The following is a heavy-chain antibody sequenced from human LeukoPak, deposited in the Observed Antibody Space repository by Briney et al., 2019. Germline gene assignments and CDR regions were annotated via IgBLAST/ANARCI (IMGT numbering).Heavy chain of an antibody. V-gene: IGHV3-21*01. CDR2: ISSGSSYI. CDR1: GFTFSSYT. J-gene: IGHJ3*02. Sequence: PGGSLRLSCAASGFTFSSYTLNWVRQAPGKGLEWLSSISSGSSYIYYADSVKGRFTISRDNAKNSLYLQLHSLRAEDTAVYYCASAPYAFDIWGQGTMVTVSS. CDR3: ASAPYAFDI.